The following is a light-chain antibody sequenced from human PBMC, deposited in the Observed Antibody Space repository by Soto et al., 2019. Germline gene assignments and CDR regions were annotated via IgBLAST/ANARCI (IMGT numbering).Light chain of an antibody. J-gene: IGLJ1*01. CDR2: DVS. V-gene: IGLV2-14*01. Sequence: QSALTQPASVSGSPGQSITISCTGTSSDVGGYNYVSWYQQHPGKAPKLMIYDVSNRRSGVSHRFSGSKSGNTASLTITVPQAEEGADYNCLSFTSSSTILVFVTGTKVTVL. CDR3: LSFTSSSTILV. CDR1: SSDVGGYNY.